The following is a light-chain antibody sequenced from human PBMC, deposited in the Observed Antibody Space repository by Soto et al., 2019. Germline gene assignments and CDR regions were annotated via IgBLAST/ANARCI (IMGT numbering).Light chain of an antibody. CDR1: RSLTTN. CDR2: DAS. Sequence: EVVMTQSPGTLSVSPGGRATLSCRASRSLTTNLAWYQKKPGQAPRLLIHDASARATGIPARFSGSGSGTDFTLTISSLEPEDFAVYYCQQRSNWPLITFGQGTRLEI. J-gene: IGKJ5*01. CDR3: QQRSNWPLIT. V-gene: IGKV3-11*01.